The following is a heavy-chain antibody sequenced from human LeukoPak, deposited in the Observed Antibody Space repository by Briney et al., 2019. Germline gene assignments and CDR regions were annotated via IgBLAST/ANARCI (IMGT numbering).Heavy chain of an antibody. CDR2: MNPNSGNT. CDR3: ARDEWFGEIPVLDY. Sequence: ASVKVSCKASGYTFTSYDINWVRQAPGQGLEWMGWMNPNSGNTGYAQKFQGRVTITRNTSISIAYMELSSLRSEDTAVYYCARDEWFGEIPVLDYWGQGTLVTVSS. V-gene: IGHV1-8*03. J-gene: IGHJ4*02. D-gene: IGHD3-10*01. CDR1: GYTFTSYD.